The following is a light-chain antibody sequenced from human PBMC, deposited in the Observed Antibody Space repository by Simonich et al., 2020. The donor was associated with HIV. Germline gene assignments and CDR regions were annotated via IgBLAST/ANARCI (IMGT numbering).Light chain of an antibody. CDR1: QSVSSY. CDR3: QHYYITPRT. Sequence: EIVLTQSPATLSLSPGERGTLSCRASQSVSSYLAWYQQKPGQAPRLLIYDASNRATGIPARFSGSGSGTDFTLTISSLEAEDFAVYYCQHYYITPRTFGQGTKLEIK. V-gene: IGKV3-11*01. J-gene: IGKJ2*01. CDR2: DAS.